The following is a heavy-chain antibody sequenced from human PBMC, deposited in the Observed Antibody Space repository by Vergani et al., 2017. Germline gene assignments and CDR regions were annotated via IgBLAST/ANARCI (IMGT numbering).Heavy chain of an antibody. J-gene: IGHJ6*04. V-gene: IGHV3-33*01. CDR1: GFTLSTHG. CDR2: IYSDGSAK. CDR3: ARHRCRSVTYCTGPYYMVV. D-gene: IGHD2-8*01. Sequence: QVHLVESGGGVVQPGNSLKISCAASGFTLSTHGIHWVRQAPGKGLEWVALIYSDGSAKIYADKVKGRFTISRDNSKNSVFLQMNSLRVDDTAISYCARHRCRSVTYCTGPYYMVVWGNGTTVIVSS.